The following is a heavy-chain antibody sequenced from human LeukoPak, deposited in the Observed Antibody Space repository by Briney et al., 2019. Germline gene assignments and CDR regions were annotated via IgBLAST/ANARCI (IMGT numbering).Heavy chain of an antibody. CDR2: IYYNGGT. V-gene: IGHV4-59*01. J-gene: IGHJ4*02. D-gene: IGHD5-18*01. CDR1: GGSISSYY. Sequence: PSETLSLTCTVSGGSISSYYWSWIRRPPGKGLEWVGYIYYNGGTNYNPSLRSRVTISVDTSKNHFSLRLSSVTAADTAMYYCARAGGVDTAMDANFDYWGQGTLVTVSS. CDR3: ARAGGVDTAMDANFDY.